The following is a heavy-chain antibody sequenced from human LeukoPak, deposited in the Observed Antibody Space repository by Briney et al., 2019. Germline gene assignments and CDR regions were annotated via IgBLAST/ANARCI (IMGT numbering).Heavy chain of an antibody. J-gene: IGHJ4*02. CDR2: ISGSGGST. CDR3: ARVTILRGVTLDS. V-gene: IGHV3-23*01. CDR1: GFTFSSYA. Sequence: GGSLRLSCAASGFTFSSYAMSWVRQAPGKGLEWVSAISGSGGSTYYADSVKGRFTISRDNSKNTLYLQMNSLRAEDTAIYYCARVTILRGVTLDSWGQGTLVTVSS. D-gene: IGHD3-10*01.